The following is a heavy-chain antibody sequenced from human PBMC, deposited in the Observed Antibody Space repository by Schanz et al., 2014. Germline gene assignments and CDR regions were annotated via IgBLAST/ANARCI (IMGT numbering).Heavy chain of an antibody. CDR3: ARDNEVALSPPRHDAFDV. CDR2: ISGSSSTK. Sequence: EVQLVESGGGLAQPGGSLRLSCAASGITFSGYSMNWVRQAPGKGLEWVSYISGSSSTKYYADSVKGRFTISRDNDKKSLYLKMNSGRAEDAAVYFCARDNEVALSPPRHDAFDVWGQGTVVTVSS. CDR1: GITFSGYS. J-gene: IGHJ3*01. V-gene: IGHV3-48*01. D-gene: IGHD2-21*01.